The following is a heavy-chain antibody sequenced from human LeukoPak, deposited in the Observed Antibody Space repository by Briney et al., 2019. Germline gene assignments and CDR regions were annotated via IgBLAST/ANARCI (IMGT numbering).Heavy chain of an antibody. CDR3: ARAGQEWFGELGFDQ. D-gene: IGHD3-10*01. V-gene: IGHV3-7*01. J-gene: IGHJ4*01. CDR1: GFTFSNAW. Sequence: PGGSLRLSCAASGFTFSNAWMSWVRQAPGKGLEWVANIKQDGSEKNYVESVKGRFTISRDNAKNSLYLQTNSLRAEDTAVYYCARAGQEWFGELGFDQWGHGTLVIVSS. CDR2: IKQDGSEK.